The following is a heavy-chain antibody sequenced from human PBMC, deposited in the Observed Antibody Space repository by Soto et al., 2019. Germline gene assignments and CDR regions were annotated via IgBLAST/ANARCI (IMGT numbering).Heavy chain of an antibody. CDR1: GDSVSSNSAA. CDR2: TYYRSKWYN. D-gene: IGHD1-26*01. CDR3: ARGEQYSGRIFDY. Sequence: QVQLQQSGPGLVKPSQTLSVTCGISGDSVSSNSAAWNWLRQSPSRGLEWLGRTYYRSKWYNDYAVSVESRITINPDTAKNHFSLQLNFVTPEDTAVYFCARGEQYSGRIFDYWGHGTLVTVSS. J-gene: IGHJ4*01. V-gene: IGHV6-1*01.